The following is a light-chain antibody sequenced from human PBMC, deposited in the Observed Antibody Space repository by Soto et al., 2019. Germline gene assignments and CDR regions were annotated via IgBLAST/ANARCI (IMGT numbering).Light chain of an antibody. CDR1: SSDIGAYIH. CDR2: EVS. CDR3: SSYSSSNSLYV. Sequence: QSVLTQPASVSGSPGQSITISCTGTSSDIGAYIHVSWYQQHPGKAPKLMIYEVSNRPSGVSNRFSGSKSGNTASLTISGLQAEDEADYYCSSYSSSNSLYVFGTGTKVTVL. V-gene: IGLV2-14*01. J-gene: IGLJ1*01.